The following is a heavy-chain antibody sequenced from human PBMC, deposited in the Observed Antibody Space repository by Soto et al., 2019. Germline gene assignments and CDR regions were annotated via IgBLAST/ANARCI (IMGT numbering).Heavy chain of an antibody. CDR1: GFTVSSNY. J-gene: IGHJ3*02. Sequence: PGGSLRLSCAASGFTVSSNYMSWVRQAPGKGLEWVSVIYSGGSTYYADSVKGRFTISRDNSKNTLYLQMNSLRAEDTAVYYCARGLLWFGELLKASPLYAFDIWGQGTMVTV. D-gene: IGHD3-10*01. CDR3: ARGLLWFGELLKASPLYAFDI. CDR2: IYSGGST. V-gene: IGHV3-53*01.